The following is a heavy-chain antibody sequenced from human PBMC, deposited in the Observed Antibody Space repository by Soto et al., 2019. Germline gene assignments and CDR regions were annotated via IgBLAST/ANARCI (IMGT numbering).Heavy chain of an antibody. J-gene: IGHJ4*02. CDR2: IYYSGST. CDR3: ARDGGYGSGSYRFDY. Sequence: SETLSLTCAVSGGSISSGGYYWSWIRQHPGKGLEWIGYIYYSGSTNYNPSLKSRVTISVDTSKNQFSLKLSSVTAADTAMYYCARDGGYGSGSYRFDYWGRGTLVTVSS. CDR1: GGSISSGGYY. D-gene: IGHD3-10*01. V-gene: IGHV4-31*11.